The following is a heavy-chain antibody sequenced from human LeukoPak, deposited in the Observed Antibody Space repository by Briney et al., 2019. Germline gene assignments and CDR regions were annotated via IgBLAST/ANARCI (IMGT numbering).Heavy chain of an antibody. CDR3: ARAMYYYDSSGFINWFDP. CDR2: IRYDGSNK. CDR1: GFTFSSYG. D-gene: IGHD3-22*01. J-gene: IGHJ5*02. V-gene: IGHV3-30*02. Sequence: GGSLRLSCAASGFTFSSYGMHWVRQAPGKGLEWVAFIRYDGSNKYYADSVKGRFTISRDNSKNTLYLQMNSLRAEDTAVYYCARAMYYYDSSGFINWFDPWGQGTLVTVSS.